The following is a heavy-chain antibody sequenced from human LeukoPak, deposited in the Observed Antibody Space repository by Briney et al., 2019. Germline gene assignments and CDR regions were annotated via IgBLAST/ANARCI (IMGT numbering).Heavy chain of an antibody. D-gene: IGHD6-13*01. CDR2: INQSGST. J-gene: IGHJ5*02. V-gene: IGHV4-34*01. CDR1: DESFSGYY. CDR3: ARIYSSSWFLNWFDP. Sequence: SETLSLTCGVYDESFSGYYWSWIRQPPGKGLEWIGEINQSGSTNYSPSLKSRVTISVDTSKNQFSLKLNSVTAADTAVYYCARIYSSSWFLNWFDPWGQGTLVTVSS.